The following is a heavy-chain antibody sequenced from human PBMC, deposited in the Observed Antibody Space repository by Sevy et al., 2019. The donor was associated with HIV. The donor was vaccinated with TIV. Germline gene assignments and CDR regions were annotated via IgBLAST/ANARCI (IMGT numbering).Heavy chain of an antibody. D-gene: IGHD3-22*01. CDR1: GFTFSNYA. CDR2: MSGRGDST. V-gene: IGHV3-23*01. Sequence: GGSLRLSCAASGFTFSNYAMSWVRQAPGKGLEWVSGMSGRGDSTYYVDSVKGRFTISRDISKNTVYMQMNSLRAEDTAVYYCAKDRITVIDDAFDIWGQGTMVTVS. CDR3: AKDRITVIDDAFDI. J-gene: IGHJ3*02.